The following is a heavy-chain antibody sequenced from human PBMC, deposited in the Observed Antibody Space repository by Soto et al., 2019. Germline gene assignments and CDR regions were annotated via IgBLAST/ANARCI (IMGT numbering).Heavy chain of an antibody. CDR3: TRGDPDAAADAFDY. V-gene: IGHV3-49*03. J-gene: IGHJ4*02. Sequence: GGSLRLSCTASGFTFGDYAMSWFRQAPGKGLEWVGFIRSKAYGGTTEYAASVKGRFTISRDDSKSIAYLQMNSLKTEDTAVYYCTRGDPDAAADAFDYWGQGTLVTVSS. CDR2: IRSKAYGGTT. D-gene: IGHD6-13*01. CDR1: GFTFGDYA.